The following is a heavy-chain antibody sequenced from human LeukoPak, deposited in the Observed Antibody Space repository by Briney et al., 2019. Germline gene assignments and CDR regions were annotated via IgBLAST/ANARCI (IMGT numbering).Heavy chain of an antibody. CDR2: ISGYNGKT. V-gene: IGHV1-18*01. Sequence: GSVKVSCMASGYTFTNYGFSWVRQAPGQGLEWMGWISGYNGKTNYAQKLQGRVTMTTDTSTSTAYMELRSLRSDDTAVYYCARDTGIAVAGTGDFDYWGQGTLVTVSS. CDR3: ARDTGIAVAGTGDFDY. D-gene: IGHD6-13*01. CDR1: GYTFTNYG. J-gene: IGHJ4*02.